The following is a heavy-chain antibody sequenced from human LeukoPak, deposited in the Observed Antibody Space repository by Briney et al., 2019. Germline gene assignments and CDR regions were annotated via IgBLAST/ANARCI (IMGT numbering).Heavy chain of an antibody. CDR3: ASGIAVAANWFDP. V-gene: IGHV3-30*03. J-gene: IGHJ5*02. CDR1: GFTFSSYG. CDR2: ISYDGSNK. D-gene: IGHD6-19*01. Sequence: GGSLRLSCAASGFTFSSYGMHWVHQAPGKGLEWVAVISYDGSNKYYADSVKGRFTISRDNSKNTLYLQMNSLRAEDTAVYYCASGIAVAANWFDPWGQGTLVTVSS.